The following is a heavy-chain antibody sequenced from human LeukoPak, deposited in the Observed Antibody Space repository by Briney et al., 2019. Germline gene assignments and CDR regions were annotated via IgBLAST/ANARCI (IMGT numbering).Heavy chain of an antibody. V-gene: IGHV3-7*01. CDR2: IKQDGSEK. J-gene: IGHJ6*02. CDR1: GFTFSSYW. Sequence: GGSLRLSCAASGFTFSSYWMSWVRQAPGKGLEWVANIKQDGSEKYYVDSVKGRFTISRDNAKNSLYLQMNSPRAEDTAVYYCARRWVSPYYYYGMDVWGQGTTVTVSS. CDR3: ARRWVSPYYYYGMDV. D-gene: IGHD4-23*01.